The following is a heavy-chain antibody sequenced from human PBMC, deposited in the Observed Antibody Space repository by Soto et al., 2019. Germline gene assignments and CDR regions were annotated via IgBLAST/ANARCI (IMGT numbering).Heavy chain of an antibody. CDR1: GYTLSELS. D-gene: IGHD2-15*01. V-gene: IGHV1-24*01. Sequence: ASVKVSCKVSGYTLSELSMHWVRQAPGKGLEWMGGFDPEDGETIYSQKFQGRVTMTEDTSTDTAYMEMSSLRSEDTAVYYCGTPGPICSGGRCYSRYYFDHWGQGTQVTVSS. CDR2: FDPEDGET. CDR3: GTPGPICSGGRCYSRYYFDH. J-gene: IGHJ4*02.